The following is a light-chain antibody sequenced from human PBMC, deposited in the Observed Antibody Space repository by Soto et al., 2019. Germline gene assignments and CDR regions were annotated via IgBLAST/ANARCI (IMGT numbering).Light chain of an antibody. J-gene: IGKJ5*01. Sequence: EIEMTQSPATLSVSPGEGATLSCRPSQSVSSYLAWYQQKPGQAPRLLIYGASTRAAGIPARFSGSGSGTEFTLTISSLQSEDFAAYYCQQYNDWPSITFGQGTRLVIK. CDR2: GAS. CDR1: QSVSSY. V-gene: IGKV3-15*01. CDR3: QQYNDWPSIT.